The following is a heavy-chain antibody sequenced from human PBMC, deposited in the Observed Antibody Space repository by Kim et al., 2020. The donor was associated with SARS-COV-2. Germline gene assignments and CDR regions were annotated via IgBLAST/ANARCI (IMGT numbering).Heavy chain of an antibody. CDR1: GYSISSDYY. CDR2: MYHRGST. J-gene: IGHJ4*02. CDR3: ARGGLEYPDY. Sequence: SETLSLTCTVSGYSISSDYYWGWIRQPPGKGLEWIGSMYHRGSTNYNPSLKSRVTISGDTSKNQVSLKLSSVTAADTAVYYCARGGLEYPDYWGQGTLVTVSS. V-gene: IGHV4-38-2*02.